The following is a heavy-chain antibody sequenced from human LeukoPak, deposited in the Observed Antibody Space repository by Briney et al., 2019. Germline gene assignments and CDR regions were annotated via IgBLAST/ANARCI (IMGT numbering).Heavy chain of an antibody. J-gene: IGHJ4*02. V-gene: IGHV3-74*01. CDR3: ARDRPPPYDIFDY. CDR1: GFTFGSFW. Sequence: PGGSLRLSCAASGFTFGSFWMHWVRQAPGKGLVWVSRINTDGTSTSYADSVKGRFTISRDNAKNTLYLQMNSLRAEDTAVYYCARDRPPPYDIFDYWGQGTLVTVSS. CDR2: INTDGTST. D-gene: IGHD3-9*01.